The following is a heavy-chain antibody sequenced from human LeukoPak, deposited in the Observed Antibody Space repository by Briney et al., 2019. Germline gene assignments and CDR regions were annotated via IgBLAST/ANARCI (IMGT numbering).Heavy chain of an antibody. CDR1: GGSFSGYY. CDR2: INHSGST. D-gene: IGHD3-10*01. Sequence: SETLSLTCAVYGGSFSGYYWSWIRQPPGKWLEWIGEINHSGSTIYNPSLKSRVTISVDTSKNQFSLKLSSVTAADTAVYYCARFRGSYYYGSGSNFDYWGQGTLVTVSS. CDR3: ARFRGSYYYGSGSNFDY. J-gene: IGHJ4*02. V-gene: IGHV4-34*01.